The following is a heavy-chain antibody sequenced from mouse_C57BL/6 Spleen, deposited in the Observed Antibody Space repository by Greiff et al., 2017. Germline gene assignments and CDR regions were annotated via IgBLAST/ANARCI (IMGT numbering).Heavy chain of an antibody. V-gene: IGHV5-9*01. D-gene: IGHD1-1*01. CDR3: ARPNDYYGSAPFAY. CDR2: ISGGGGNT. Sequence: EVKLEESGGGLVKPGGSLKLSCAASGFTFSSYTMSWVRQTPEKRLEWVATISGGGGNTYYPDSVKGRFTISRDNAKNTLYLQMSSLRSEDTALYYCARPNDYYGSAPFAYWGQGTLVTVSA. CDR1: GFTFSSYT. J-gene: IGHJ3*01.